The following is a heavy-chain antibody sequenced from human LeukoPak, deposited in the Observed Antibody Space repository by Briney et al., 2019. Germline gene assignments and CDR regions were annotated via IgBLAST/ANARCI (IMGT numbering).Heavy chain of an antibody. CDR3: ARSTPEASGYLYYFDY. CDR2: IYTGGST. D-gene: IGHD3-22*01. Sequence: SETLSLTCTVSGGSISSYYWSWIRQPAGKVLEWIGRIYTGGSTNYNPSLKSRVTMSVDTSKNQFSLKLSSVTAADTAVYYCARSTPEASGYLYYFDYWGQGTLVTVSS. V-gene: IGHV4-4*07. CDR1: GGSISSYY. J-gene: IGHJ4*02.